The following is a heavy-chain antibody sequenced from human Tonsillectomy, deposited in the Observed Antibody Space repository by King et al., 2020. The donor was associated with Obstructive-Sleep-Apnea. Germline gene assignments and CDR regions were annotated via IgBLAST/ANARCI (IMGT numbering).Heavy chain of an antibody. V-gene: IGHV1-8*01. CDR3: ARIHYNSGSY. CDR1: GYTFTSYD. D-gene: IGHD3-10*01. CDR2: MNPNSGNT. J-gene: IGHJ4*02. Sequence: VQLVQSGAEVKKPGASVKVSCKASGYTFTSYDINCVRQATGQGLEWMGWMNPNSGNTGCAEKFQGRVTMTRNTSISTAYMELSSLRSEDTALYYCARIHYNSGSYWGQGTLVTVSS.